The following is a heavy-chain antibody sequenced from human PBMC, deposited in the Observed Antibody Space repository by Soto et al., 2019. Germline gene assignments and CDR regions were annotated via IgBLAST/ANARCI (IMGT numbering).Heavy chain of an antibody. CDR3: TSDDTVLVGADSAFDI. V-gene: IGHV1-69*01. Sequence: QVQLVQSGAEVKKPGSSVKVSCKASGGTLNGHSFSWVRQAPGQGLEWMGSIIPMFNTSTYAQRFQGRVTITADESTTTAYMELSSLTSEDTAVYYCTSDDTVLVGADSAFDICGQGTMVTVSS. CDR1: GGTLNGHS. D-gene: IGHD4-17*01. J-gene: IGHJ3*02. CDR2: IIPMFNTS.